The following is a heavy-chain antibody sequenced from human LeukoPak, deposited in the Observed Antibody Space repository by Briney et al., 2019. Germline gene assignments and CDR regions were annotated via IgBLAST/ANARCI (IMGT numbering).Heavy chain of an antibody. CDR2: IYSGGTT. Sequence: GGSLRLSCAVSGFSVSTKYMSWVRQAPGKGLEWVSVIYSGGTTYYADSVKGRFTISRDNSKNTLYLQMNSLRAEDTAIYYCARVSYVRGVTVYYFDHWGQGTLVTVSS. J-gene: IGHJ4*02. V-gene: IGHV3-66*01. CDR3: ARVSYVRGVTVYYFDH. CDR1: GFSVSTKY. D-gene: IGHD3-10*02.